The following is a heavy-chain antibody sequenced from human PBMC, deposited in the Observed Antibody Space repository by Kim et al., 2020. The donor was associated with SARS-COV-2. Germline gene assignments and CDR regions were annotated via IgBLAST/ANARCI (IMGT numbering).Heavy chain of an antibody. V-gene: IGHV3-23*01. CDR2: ISGSADST. CDR1: GFTFSSYA. J-gene: IGHJ4*02. Sequence: GGSLRLSCATSGFTFSSYAMSWVRQAPGKGLEWFSAISGSADSTYYADSVKGRFTISRDNSKNTLYLQMNSLRAEDTAVYYCAKPDILTGYQPTPGTNFDYWGQGTLVTVSS. CDR3: AKPDILTGYQPTPGTNFDY. D-gene: IGHD3-9*01.